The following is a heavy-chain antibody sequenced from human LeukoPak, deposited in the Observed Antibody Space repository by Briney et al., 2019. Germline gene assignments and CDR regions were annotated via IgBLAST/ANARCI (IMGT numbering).Heavy chain of an antibody. CDR2: MNPNSGNT. CDR3: ARGRLLTAWLHNGAFDI. J-gene: IGHJ3*02. V-gene: IGHV1-8*01. CDR1: GYTFTSYD. D-gene: IGHD5-18*01. Sequence: ASVKVSCKASGYTFTSYDINWVRQATGQGLEWMGWMNPNSGNTGYAQKFQGRVTMTRNTSISTAYMELSSLRSEDTAVYYCARGRLLTAWLHNGAFDIWGQGTMVTVSS.